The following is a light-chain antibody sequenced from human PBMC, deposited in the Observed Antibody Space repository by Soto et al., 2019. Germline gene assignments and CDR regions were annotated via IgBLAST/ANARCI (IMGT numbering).Light chain of an antibody. CDR2: EVN. CDR3: SSFTGSSTWV. V-gene: IGLV2-14*01. CDR1: SSDVGAYDR. J-gene: IGLJ3*02. Sequence: QSALTQPASVSGSPGQSITISCTGTSSDVGAYDRVSWSQQHPGKAPKLLIYEVNKRPSGVSLRFSGSKSGNTASLTISGLQPGDESDYYCSSFTGSSTWVFGGGTKLTVL.